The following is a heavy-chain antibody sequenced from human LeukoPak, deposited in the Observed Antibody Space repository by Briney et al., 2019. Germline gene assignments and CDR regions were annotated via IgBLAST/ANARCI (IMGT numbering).Heavy chain of an antibody. J-gene: IGHJ4*02. CDR3: EKDHGRAVDEYYFDY. V-gene: IGHV3-30*02. Sequence: GGSLRLSCAASGFTFSIYSMHWVRQAPGKGLEWVAFIRYDGSNKYYADSVKGRFTISRDNSKNTLYLQMYSLRAEDTAVYYCEKDHGRAVDEYYFDYCGQGTLVTVSS. CDR2: IRYDGSNK. D-gene: IGHD6-19*01. CDR1: GFTFSIYS.